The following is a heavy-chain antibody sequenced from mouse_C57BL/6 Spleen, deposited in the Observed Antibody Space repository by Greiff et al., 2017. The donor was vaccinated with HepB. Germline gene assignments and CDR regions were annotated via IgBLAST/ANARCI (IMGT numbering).Heavy chain of an antibody. V-gene: IGHV5-9*01. Sequence: EVNVVESGGGLVKPGGSLKLSCAASGFTFSSYTMSWVRQTPEKRLEWVATISGGGGNTYYPDSVKGRFTISRDNAKNTLYLQMSSLRSEDTALYYCASLYSNYGYFDVWGTGTTVTVSS. D-gene: IGHD2-5*01. J-gene: IGHJ1*03. CDR3: ASLYSNYGYFDV. CDR1: GFTFSSYT. CDR2: ISGGGGNT.